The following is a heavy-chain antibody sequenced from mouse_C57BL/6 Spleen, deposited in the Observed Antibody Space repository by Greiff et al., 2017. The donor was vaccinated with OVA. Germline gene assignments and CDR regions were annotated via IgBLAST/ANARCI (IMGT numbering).Heavy chain of an antibody. D-gene: IGHD1-2*01. CDR1: GYTFTDYN. V-gene: IGHV1-18*01. CDR2: INPNNGGT. J-gene: IGHJ1*03. CDR3: ARSANSRWYFDV. Sequence: VQLKQSGPELVKPGASVKIPCKASGYTFTDYNMDWVKQSHGKSLEWIGDINPNNGGTIYNQKFKGKATLTVDKSSSTAYMELRSLTSEDTAVYYCARSANSRWYFDVWGTGTTVTVSS.